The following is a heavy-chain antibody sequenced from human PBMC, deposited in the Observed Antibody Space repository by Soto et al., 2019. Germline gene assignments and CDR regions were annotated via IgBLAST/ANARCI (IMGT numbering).Heavy chain of an antibody. Sequence: QVQLVQSGAEVKKPGSSVKVSCKASGGTFSTYTITWVRQAAGQGLEWMGWIIPIIGIINYAQKFQGRITIIADXXXGXXYMELPRLRSDDTAVYYCAGDPDSHYNDSHASSYPWGQGTLVTVSS. D-gene: IGHD3-22*01. CDR2: IIPIIGII. J-gene: IGHJ5*02. CDR3: AGDPDSHYNDSHASSYP. CDR1: GGTFSTYT. V-gene: IGHV1-69*08.